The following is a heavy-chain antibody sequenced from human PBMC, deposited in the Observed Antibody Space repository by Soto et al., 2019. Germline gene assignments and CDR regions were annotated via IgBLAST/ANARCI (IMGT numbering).Heavy chain of an antibody. CDR1: GFIFGGYW. CDR3: ARAICSGGRCFLFDL. Sequence: EVQLLESGGGLVPPGGSLRLSCAGSGFIFGGYWMHWIRQAPGKGLVWVSRIKGDGSGISYADSVKGRFTISRDNAKETLFLQMDSLRSEDTGFYYCARAICSGGRCFLFDLWGQGTLVSVSS. V-gene: IGHV3-74*01. D-gene: IGHD2-15*01. CDR2: IKGDGSGI. J-gene: IGHJ5*02.